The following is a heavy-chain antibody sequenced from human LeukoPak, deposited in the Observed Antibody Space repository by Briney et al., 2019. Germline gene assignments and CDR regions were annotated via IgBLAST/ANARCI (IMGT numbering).Heavy chain of an antibody. V-gene: IGHV4-34*01. D-gene: IGHD2/OR15-2a*01. J-gene: IGHJ4*02. CDR1: GGSFSGYY. Sequence: SETLSLTCAVYGGSFSGYYWSWIRQPPGKGLEWIGEINHSGSTNYNPSLKSRVTISVDTSKNQFSLKLSSVTAADTAVYYCARVRKRIGYSDYWGQGTLVTVSS. CDR3: ARVRKRIGYSDY. CDR2: INHSGST.